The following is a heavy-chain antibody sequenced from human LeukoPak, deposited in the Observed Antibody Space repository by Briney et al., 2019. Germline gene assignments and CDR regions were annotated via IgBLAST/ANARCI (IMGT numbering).Heavy chain of an antibody. J-gene: IGHJ2*01. Sequence: SETLSLTCTVSARSISSGTYYWSWIRQPAGKGLEWIGRVYTRGRTTYSPSLKSRLTISVDTSKNQFSLKLNSVTAADTAVYYSARDYGGNSRENCYFDLWGRGTLVTVSS. D-gene: IGHD4-23*01. CDR1: ARSISSGTYY. CDR3: ARDYGGNSRENCYFDL. V-gene: IGHV4-61*02. CDR2: VYTRGRT.